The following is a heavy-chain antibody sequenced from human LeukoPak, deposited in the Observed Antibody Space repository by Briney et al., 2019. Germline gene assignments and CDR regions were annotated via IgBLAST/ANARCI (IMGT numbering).Heavy chain of an antibody. CDR1: GFTVSSNY. CDR2: IYSGGST. V-gene: IGHV3-53*01. CDR3: ARDQRDYGMDV. Sequence: GGSPRLSCAASGFTVSSNYMSWVRQAPGKGLEWVSIIYSGGSTYYGDSVKGRFTISRDNSKNTLYLQMNSLRVDDTAVYYCARDQRDYGMDVWGQGTTVTVSS. J-gene: IGHJ6*02.